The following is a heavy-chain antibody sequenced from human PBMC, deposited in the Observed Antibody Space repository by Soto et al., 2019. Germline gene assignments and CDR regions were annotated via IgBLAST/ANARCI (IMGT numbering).Heavy chain of an antibody. Sequence: ASVKVSCKASGYTFTSYGISLVRQAPGQGLEWMGWISAYNGTTNYAQKLQGRVTMTTDTSTSTAYMELRSLRSDDTAVYYCSIHGYVYYHYVMDVWGQGTTVTVS. V-gene: IGHV1-18*01. CDR2: ISAYNGTT. CDR1: GYTFTSYG. D-gene: IGHD2-2*03. J-gene: IGHJ6*02. CDR3: SIHGYVYYHYVMDV.